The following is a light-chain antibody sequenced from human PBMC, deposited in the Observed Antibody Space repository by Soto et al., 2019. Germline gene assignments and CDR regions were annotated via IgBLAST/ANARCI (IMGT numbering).Light chain of an antibody. J-gene: IGKJ2*03. CDR3: MQCTHWPPYS. V-gene: IGKV2-30*01. CDR1: QSLAYIDGNTY. CDR2: KVS. Sequence: EVVMTQSPLSLPVTLGQPASISCRSSQSLAYIDGNTYLSWFQQRPGQSPRRLIYKVSNRESGAPDRCRGSGYSTDSTMKISIVEAGDGGVYYCMQCTHWPPYSFGQGIKMEIK.